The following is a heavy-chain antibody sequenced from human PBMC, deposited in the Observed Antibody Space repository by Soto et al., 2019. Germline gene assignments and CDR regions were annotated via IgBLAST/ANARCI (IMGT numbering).Heavy chain of an antibody. CDR3: AGTRKNSRSLFSY. Sequence: SETLSLTCTVSGGSISSYYWSWIRQPPGKGLEWIGYIYYSGSTNYNPSLKSRVTISVDTSKNQFSLKLSSVTAADTAVYYCAGTRKNSRSLFSYCGQGTLVPVSS. V-gene: IGHV4-59*08. D-gene: IGHD6-13*01. J-gene: IGHJ4*02. CDR2: IYYSGST. CDR1: GGSISSYY.